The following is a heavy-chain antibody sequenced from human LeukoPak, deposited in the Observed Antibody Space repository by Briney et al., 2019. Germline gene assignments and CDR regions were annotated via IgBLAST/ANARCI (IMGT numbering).Heavy chain of an antibody. V-gene: IGHV4-39*07. CDR1: GGSISSSSYY. CDR3: ARGGGPGRDGYNYYFDY. J-gene: IGHJ4*02. D-gene: IGHD5-24*01. CDR2: IYYSGST. Sequence: SETLSLTCTVSGGSISSSSYYWGWIRQPPGKGLEWIGSIYYSGSTYYNPSLKSRVTISVDTSKNQFSLKLSSVTAADTAVYYCARGGGPGRDGYNYYFDYWGQGTLVTVSS.